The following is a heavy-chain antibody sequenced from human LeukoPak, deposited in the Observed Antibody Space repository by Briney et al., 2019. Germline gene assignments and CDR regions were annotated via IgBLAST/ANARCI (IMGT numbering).Heavy chain of an antibody. CDR1: GGTFSSYA. CDR2: INPSGGST. Sequence: ASVKVSCKASGGTFSSYAISWVRHAPGQGLEWMGIINPSGGSTTYAQKYQGRVTMTRDTSTSTVYMELSSLRSEDTAMYYCARAYGGNSPFDYWGQGRLVTVSS. D-gene: IGHD4-23*01. J-gene: IGHJ4*02. CDR3: ARAYGGNSPFDY. V-gene: IGHV1-46*01.